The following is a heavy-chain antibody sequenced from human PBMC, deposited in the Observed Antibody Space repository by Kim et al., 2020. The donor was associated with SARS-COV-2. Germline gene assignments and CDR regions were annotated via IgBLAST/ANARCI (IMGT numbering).Heavy chain of an antibody. CDR3: ARPERSGGMDV. D-gene: IGHD3-3*01. CDR1: GYSFTNYW. J-gene: IGHJ6*02. V-gene: IGHV5-51*01. Sequence: GESLKISCKGSGYSFTNYWIAWVRQMPGKGLEWMGVIYPGDSDTRYSPSFQSQVTISADKSISTAFLQWTSLKASDTAIYYCARPERSGGMDVWGQGTTVTVS. CDR2: IYPGDSDT.